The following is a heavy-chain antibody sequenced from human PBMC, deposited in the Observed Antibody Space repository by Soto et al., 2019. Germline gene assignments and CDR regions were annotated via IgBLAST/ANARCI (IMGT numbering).Heavy chain of an antibody. Sequence: GASVKVSCEVSGYTLTELSMHWVRQAPGKGLEWMGGFDPEDGETIYAQKFQGRVTMTEDTSTDTAYMELSSLRSEDTAVYYCASIYDILTGIFDYWGQGTLVTVSS. CDR3: ASIYDILTGIFDY. D-gene: IGHD3-9*01. J-gene: IGHJ4*02. CDR1: GYTLTELS. V-gene: IGHV1-24*01. CDR2: FDPEDGET.